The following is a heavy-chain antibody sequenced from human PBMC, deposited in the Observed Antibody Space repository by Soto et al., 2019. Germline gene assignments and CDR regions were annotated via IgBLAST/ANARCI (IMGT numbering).Heavy chain of an antibody. CDR1: GYSFTGYY. CDR2: INPNSGGA. CDR3: ARSSALTISGVGGMDV. J-gene: IGHJ6*02. Sequence: VKVSCKASGYSFTGYYIHWVRQAPGQGLEWMGWINPNSGGANYAQKFQGRVTMTRDTSTTTAYMELSRLRSNDTAVFYCARSSALTISGVGGMDVWGQGATVTVSS. V-gene: IGHV1-2*02. D-gene: IGHD3-3*01.